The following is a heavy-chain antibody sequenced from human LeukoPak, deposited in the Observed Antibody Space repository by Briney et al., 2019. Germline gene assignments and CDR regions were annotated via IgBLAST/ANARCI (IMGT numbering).Heavy chain of an antibody. CDR3: ARARGYFDL. V-gene: IGHV6-1*01. CDR2: TYYRSKWNN. J-gene: IGHJ2*01. D-gene: IGHD3-10*01. Sequence: SQTLSLTCVISGDSVSSNRAAWSWIRQSPSRGLEWLGRTYYRSKWNNNYAISVKSRITINPDTSKNQFSLQLSSVTPEDTGVYYCARARGYFDLWGRGTLVTVSS. CDR1: GDSVSSNRAA.